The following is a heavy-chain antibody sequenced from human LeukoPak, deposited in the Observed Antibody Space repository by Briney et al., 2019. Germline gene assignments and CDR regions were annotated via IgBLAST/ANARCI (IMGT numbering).Heavy chain of an antibody. CDR3: AKGIVMGRYYYGMDV. CDR2: ISYDGSNK. D-gene: IGHD2-21*01. J-gene: IGHJ6*02. Sequence: GGSLRLSCAASGFTFSSYGMHWVRQAPGKGLEWVAVISYDGSNKYYADSVKGRFTISRDNSKNTLYLQMNSLRAEDTAVYYCAKGIVMGRYYYGMDVWGQGTTVTVSS. V-gene: IGHV3-30*18. CDR1: GFTFSSYG.